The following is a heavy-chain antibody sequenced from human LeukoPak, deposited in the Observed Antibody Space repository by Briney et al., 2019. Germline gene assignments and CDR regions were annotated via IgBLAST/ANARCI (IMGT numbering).Heavy chain of an antibody. CDR3: ARQGDSSGYYIRDAFDI. J-gene: IGHJ3*02. CDR2: IYPGDSDT. CDR1: GYSFTSYW. D-gene: IGHD3-22*01. V-gene: IGHV5-51*01. Sequence: GGSLKISCKGSGYSFTSYWIGWVRQMPGKGLEWMGIIYPGDSDTRYSPSFQGQVTISADKSISTAYLQWSSLKASDTAMYYCARQGDSSGYYIRDAFDIWGQGTMVTVSS.